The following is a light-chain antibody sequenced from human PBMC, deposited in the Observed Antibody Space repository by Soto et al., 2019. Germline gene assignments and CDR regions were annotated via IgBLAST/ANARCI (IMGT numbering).Light chain of an antibody. J-gene: IGKJ5*01. Sequence: EIVLTQSPGTLSLSPGERATLSCRASQSVDSNYLAWLQQKPGQVPRLLIYGVSSRATDIPDSFSGSGSGTDFTLTINSLEPEDFAVYYCQQYGRSPPITFGQGTRLEIK. CDR2: GVS. CDR1: QSVDSNY. CDR3: QQYGRSPPIT. V-gene: IGKV3-20*01.